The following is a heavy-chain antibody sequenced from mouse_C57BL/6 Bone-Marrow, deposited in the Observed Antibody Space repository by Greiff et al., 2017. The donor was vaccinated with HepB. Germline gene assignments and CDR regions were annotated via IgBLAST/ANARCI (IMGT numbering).Heavy chain of an antibody. CDR3: ARGGSRNAMDY. CDR2: IDPSDSET. CDR1: GYTFTSYW. J-gene: IGHJ4*01. V-gene: IGHV1-52*01. Sequence: VQLQQPGAELVRPGSSVKLSCKASGYTFTSYWMHRVKQRPIQGLEWIGNIDPSDSETHYNQKFKDKATLTVDKSSSTAYMQLSSLTSEDSAVYYCARGGSRNAMDYWGQGTSVTVSS. D-gene: IGHD1-1*01.